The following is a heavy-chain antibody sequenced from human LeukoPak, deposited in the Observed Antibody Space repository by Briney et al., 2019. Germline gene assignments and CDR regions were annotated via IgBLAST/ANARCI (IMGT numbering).Heavy chain of an antibody. V-gene: IGHV1-69*04. D-gene: IGHD2-15*01. CDR2: IIPILGIA. CDR3: ARDGYCSGGSCQSFDY. Sequence: SVKVSCKASGGTFSSYAISWVRQAPGQGLEWMGRIIPILGIANYAQKFQGRVTITADKSTSTAYMELSSLRSEDTAVYYCARDGYCSGGSCQSFDYWGQGTLVTVSS. J-gene: IGHJ4*02. CDR1: GGTFSSYA.